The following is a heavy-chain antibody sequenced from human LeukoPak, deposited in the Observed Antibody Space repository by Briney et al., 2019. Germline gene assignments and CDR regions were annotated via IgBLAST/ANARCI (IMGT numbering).Heavy chain of an antibody. CDR2: ISHDGSSK. CDR1: GFTFSSYG. V-gene: IGHV3-30*18. J-gene: IGHJ6*02. CDR3: AKQQVARYYGMAV. Sequence: QPGRSLRLSCAASGFTFSSYGMHWVRQAPGKGLEWVAVISHDGSSKYYADSVKGRLTMSRDNSKNTLYLQMNNLKPEHTAIYYCAKQQVARYYGMAVWVQGPTVPVSS. D-gene: IGHD6-13*01.